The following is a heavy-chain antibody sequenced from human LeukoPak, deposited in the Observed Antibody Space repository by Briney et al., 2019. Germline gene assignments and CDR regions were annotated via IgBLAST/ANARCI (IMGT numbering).Heavy chain of an antibody. Sequence: GESLKISCKGSGYAFDNYWISWVRQMPGRGQEWMGIIYPGDSNARYNPSFEGQVTMSVDRSISTAYLQWSSLEASDTATYYCATQYAQFYDFWGQGTLVTVSS. CDR3: ATQYAQFYDF. J-gene: IGHJ4*02. CDR2: IYPGDSNA. V-gene: IGHV5-51*01. CDR1: GYAFDNYW. D-gene: IGHD2-8*01.